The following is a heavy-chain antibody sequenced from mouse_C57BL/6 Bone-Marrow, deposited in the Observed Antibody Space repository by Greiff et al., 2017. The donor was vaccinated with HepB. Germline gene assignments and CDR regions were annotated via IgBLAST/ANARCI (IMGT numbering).Heavy chain of an antibody. V-gene: IGHV6-3*01. CDR2: ISFKSDNYAT. CDR1: GFTFPNYW. J-gene: IGHJ2*01. CDR3: TGPITAVVDFDY. Sequence: SGAGLVQPGASIKLSCVASGFTFPNYWMHLVRQSPVKGLEWVALISFKSDNYATHYAVSVKGRFTISRDDSKSSVYLQMNNLRAEDTGIYYCTGPITAVVDFDYWGQGTTLTVSS. D-gene: IGHD1-1*01.